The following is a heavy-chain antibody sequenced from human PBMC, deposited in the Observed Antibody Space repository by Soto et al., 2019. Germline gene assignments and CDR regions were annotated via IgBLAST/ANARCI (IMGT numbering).Heavy chain of an antibody. D-gene: IGHD4-17*01. CDR3: ARDYHATVTTDSDDAFDI. CDR2: IWYDGSNK. J-gene: IGHJ3*02. Sequence: QVQLVESGGGVVQPGRSLRLSCAASGFTFSSYGMHWVRQAPGKGLEWVAVIWYDGSNKYYADSVKGRFTISRDNSKNTLYLQMNSLRAEDTAVYYCARDYHATVTTDSDDAFDIWGQGTMVTVSS. CDR1: GFTFSSYG. V-gene: IGHV3-33*01.